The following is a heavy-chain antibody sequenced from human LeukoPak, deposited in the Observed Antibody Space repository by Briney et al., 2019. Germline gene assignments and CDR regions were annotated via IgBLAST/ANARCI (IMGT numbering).Heavy chain of an antibody. CDR1: GGSISSYY. V-gene: IGHV4-59*01. CDR2: IYYSGST. D-gene: IGHD3-10*01. J-gene: IGHJ6*03. CDR3: ARDGDSGVYYMDV. Sequence: SETLSLTCTVSGGSISSYYWSWIRQPPGKGLEWIGYIYYSGSTNYNPSLKSRVTISVDTSKNQFSLKLSSVTAADTAVYYCARDGDSGVYYMDVWGKGTTVTVSS.